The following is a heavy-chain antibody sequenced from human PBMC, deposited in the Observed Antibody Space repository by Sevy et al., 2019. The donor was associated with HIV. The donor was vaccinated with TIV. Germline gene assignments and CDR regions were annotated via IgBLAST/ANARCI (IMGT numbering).Heavy chain of an antibody. CDR2: ISYDGTDN. D-gene: IGHD6-19*01. Sequence: GGSLRLSCAASGFTFSSFAMHWVRQAPGKGLDWVTFISYDGTDNYYADSVKGRFTISRDNSKNTLDLQMNSLRLEDTAIYYCARDGVSSGWYRGYYFDNWGQGTLVTVSS. J-gene: IGHJ4*02. CDR3: ARDGVSSGWYRGYYFDN. V-gene: IGHV3-30*04. CDR1: GFTFSSFA.